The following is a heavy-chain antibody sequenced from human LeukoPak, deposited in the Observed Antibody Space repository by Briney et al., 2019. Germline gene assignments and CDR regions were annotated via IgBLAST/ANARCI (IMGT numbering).Heavy chain of an antibody. J-gene: IGHJ3*02. D-gene: IGHD1-26*01. CDR3: ARVRVGVANDAFDI. V-gene: IGHV3-7*01. CDR1: GFTFSSYW. CDR2: IKQDGSEK. Sequence: GGSLRLSCAASGFTFSSYWMSWVRQAPGKGLEWVANIKQDGSEKYYVDSVKGRFTISRDNAKNSLYLQMNSLRAEDTAVYYCARVRVGVANDAFDIWGQGTMVTVSS.